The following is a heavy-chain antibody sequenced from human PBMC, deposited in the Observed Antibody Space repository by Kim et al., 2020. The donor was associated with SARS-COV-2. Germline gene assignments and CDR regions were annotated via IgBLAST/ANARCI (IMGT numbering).Heavy chain of an antibody. J-gene: IGHJ4*02. CDR1: GGSFSGYY. V-gene: IGHV4-34*01. D-gene: IGHD2-15*01. CDR2: INHSGST. Sequence: SETLSLTCAVYGGSFSGYYWSWIRQPPGKGLEWIGEINHSGSTNYNPSLKSRVTISVDTSKNQFSLKLSSVTAADTAVYYCARGTEDPRAYCTNGVCHRVEDIVVVVAATHFDYWGQGTLVTVSS. CDR3: ARGTEDPRAYCTNGVCHRVEDIVVVVAATHFDY.